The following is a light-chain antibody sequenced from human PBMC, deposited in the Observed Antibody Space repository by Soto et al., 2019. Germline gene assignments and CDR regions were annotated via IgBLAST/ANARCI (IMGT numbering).Light chain of an antibody. J-gene: IGKJ1*01. CDR2: AAS. CDR1: QRVSSH. V-gene: IGKV3-15*01. Sequence: ETVMTQSPVTLSVSPGDTATLSCRASQRVSSHLAWYQQKPGQAPRLLIYAASTRATGIPVRFSGSGSETEFTLTIRSLQSEDFALYYCHQYNNWPCTFGQGTKV. CDR3: HQYNNWPCT.